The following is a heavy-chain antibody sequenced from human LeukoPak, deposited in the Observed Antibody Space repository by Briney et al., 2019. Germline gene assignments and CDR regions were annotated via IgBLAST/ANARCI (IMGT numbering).Heavy chain of an antibody. Sequence: PGGSLRLSCAASGFTFDDYAMHWVRQAPGKGLEWVSGISWNSGSIGYADSVKGRFTISRDNSKNTLYLQMNSLRAEDTAVYYCAKSLIAVAGTIDYWGQGTLVTVSS. CDR2: ISWNSGSI. D-gene: IGHD6-19*01. J-gene: IGHJ4*02. CDR1: GFTFDDYA. CDR3: AKSLIAVAGTIDY. V-gene: IGHV3-9*01.